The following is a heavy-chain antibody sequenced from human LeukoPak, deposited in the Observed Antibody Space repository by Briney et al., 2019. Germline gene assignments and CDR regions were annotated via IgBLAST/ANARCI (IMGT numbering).Heavy chain of an antibody. J-gene: IGHJ5*02. CDR2: INHSGST. V-gene: IGHV4-34*01. CDR1: GGSFSGYY. Sequence: SETLSLTCAVYGGSFSGYYWSWIRQPPGKGLEWIGEINHSGSTNYNPSLKSRVTISVDTSKNQFSLKLSSVTAADTAVYYCARLHIVVVPAATGGWFDPWGQGTLVTVSS. CDR3: ARLHIVVVPAATGGWFDP. D-gene: IGHD2-2*01.